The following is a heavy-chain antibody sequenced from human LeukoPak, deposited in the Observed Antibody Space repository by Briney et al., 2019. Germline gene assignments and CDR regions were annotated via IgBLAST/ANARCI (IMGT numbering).Heavy chain of an antibody. J-gene: IGHJ4*02. Sequence: GRSLRLSCAASGFTSDDYAMHLVRQAPGKGLEWASGISWNSGSIGYADSVKGRFTISRDNAKNSLYLQMNSLRAEDTALYYCAKDGLGSSGYYYFDYWGQGTLVTVSS. D-gene: IGHD3-22*01. CDR1: GFTSDDYA. V-gene: IGHV3-9*02. CDR3: AKDGLGSSGYYYFDY. CDR2: ISWNSGSI.